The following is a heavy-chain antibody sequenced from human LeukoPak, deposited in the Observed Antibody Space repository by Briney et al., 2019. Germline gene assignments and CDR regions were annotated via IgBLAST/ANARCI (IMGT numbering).Heavy chain of an antibody. CDR2: ISYDGSNK. J-gene: IGHJ4*02. D-gene: IGHD6-13*01. CDR1: GFTFSSYA. Sequence: GGSLRLSCAASGFTFSSYAMHWVRQAPGKGLEWVAVISYDGSNKYYADSVKGRFTISRDNAKNSPYLQMNSLRAEDTAVYYCAAGTGYSSSFDYWGQGTLVTVSS. V-gene: IGHV3-30*04. CDR3: AAGTGYSSSFDY.